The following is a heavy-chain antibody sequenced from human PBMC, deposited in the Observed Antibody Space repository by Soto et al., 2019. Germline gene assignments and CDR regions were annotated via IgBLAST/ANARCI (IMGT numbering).Heavy chain of an antibody. CDR3: ARVRATVLRYFDWPGFGAFDI. CDR2: IYYSGST. V-gene: IGHV4-59*01. Sequence: SETLSLTCTVSGGSISSYYWSWIRQPPGKGLEWIGYIYYSGSTNYNPSLKSRVTITRDTSASTAYMELSSLRSEDTAVYYCARVRATVLRYFDWPGFGAFDIWGQGTMVTVSS. CDR1: GGSISSYY. J-gene: IGHJ3*02. D-gene: IGHD3-9*01.